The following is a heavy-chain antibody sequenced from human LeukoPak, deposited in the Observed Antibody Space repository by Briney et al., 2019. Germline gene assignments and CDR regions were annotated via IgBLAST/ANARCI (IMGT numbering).Heavy chain of an antibody. J-gene: IGHJ4*02. CDR2: IIPIFGTA. V-gene: IGHV1-69*13. D-gene: IGHD3-22*01. Sequence: SVKVSCKASGGTFSSYAISWVRQAPGQGLEWMGGIIPIFGTANYAQKFQGRVTITADESTSTAYMELSNLRSEDTAVYYCARERRRITMIVVGGDFDYWGQGTLVTVSS. CDR3: ARERRRITMIVVGGDFDY. CDR1: GGTFSSYA.